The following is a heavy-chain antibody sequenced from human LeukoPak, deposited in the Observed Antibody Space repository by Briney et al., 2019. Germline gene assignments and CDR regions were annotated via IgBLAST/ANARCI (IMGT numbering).Heavy chain of an antibody. J-gene: IGHJ4*02. CDR3: ARARYSSSWACDY. CDR2: IYYSGST. CDR1: GCSISSYY. Sequence: SETLSLTCTVSGCSISSYYWSWIRKPPGKGLEWIGYIYYSGSTNYNPSLKSRVTISVDTSTNQFSLKLSSVTAADTAVYYCARARYSSSWACDYWGQGTLVTVSS. V-gene: IGHV4-59*01. D-gene: IGHD6-13*01.